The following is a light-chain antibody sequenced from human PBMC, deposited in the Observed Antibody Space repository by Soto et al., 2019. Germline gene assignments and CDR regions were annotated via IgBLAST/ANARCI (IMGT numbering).Light chain of an antibody. V-gene: IGLV2-14*03. Sequence: QSALTQPASVSGSPGQSITISCTGTSSDVAAYNFVSWYQQHPGEVPKLMIYEVIKRPSGISDRFSGSKSGNTASLTISGLQAEDEADYYCSASTHSNTVIFGGGTKLTVL. CDR2: EVI. CDR3: SASTHSNTVI. CDR1: SSDVAAYNF. J-gene: IGLJ2*01.